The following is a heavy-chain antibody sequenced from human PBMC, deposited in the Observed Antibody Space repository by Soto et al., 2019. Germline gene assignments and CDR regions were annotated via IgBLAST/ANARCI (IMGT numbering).Heavy chain of an antibody. CDR3: AKESMAGWVHY. CDR1: GDSVSSDSAT. Sequence: QVQLQQSGPGLVKPSQTLSLTCAISGDSVSSDSATWNWMRQSPSRGLEWLGRTYYRSKWYYDYAVAVKSRITINPDTSRNQFSLQLRSLTPEDTAIYYCAKESMAGWVHYWGQGALVTVSS. CDR2: TYYRSKWYY. V-gene: IGHV6-1*01. J-gene: IGHJ4*02. D-gene: IGHD6-19*01.